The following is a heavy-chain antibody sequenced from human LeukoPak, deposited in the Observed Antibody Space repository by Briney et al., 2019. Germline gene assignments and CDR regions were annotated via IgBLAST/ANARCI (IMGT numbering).Heavy chain of an antibody. CDR2: INHSGST. V-gene: IGHV4-34*01. J-gene: IGHJ4*02. D-gene: IGHD2-15*01. CDR1: GGSFSGYY. CDR3: ARFSREGYCSGGSCYSGLFDY. Sequence: SETLSLTCAVYGGSFSGYYWSWIRQPPGKGLEWIGEINHSGSTNYNPSLKSRVTISVDTSKNQFSLKLSSVTAADTAVYYCARFSREGYCSGGSCYSGLFDYWGQGTPVTVSS.